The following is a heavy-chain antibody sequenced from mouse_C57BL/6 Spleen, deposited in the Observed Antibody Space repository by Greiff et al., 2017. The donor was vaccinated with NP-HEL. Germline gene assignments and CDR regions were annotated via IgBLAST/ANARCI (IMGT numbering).Heavy chain of an antibody. CDR1: GYTFTSYW. J-gene: IGHJ1*03. CDR3: AREEYSNFTL. V-gene: IGHV1-50*01. CDR2: IDPSDSYT. D-gene: IGHD2-5*01. Sequence: QVQLQQSGAELVKPGASVKLSCKASGYTFTSYWMQWVKQRPGQGLEWIGEIDPSDSYTNYNQKFKGKATLTVDTSSSTAYMQLSSLTSEDSAVYYCAREEYSNFTLWGTGTTVTVSS.